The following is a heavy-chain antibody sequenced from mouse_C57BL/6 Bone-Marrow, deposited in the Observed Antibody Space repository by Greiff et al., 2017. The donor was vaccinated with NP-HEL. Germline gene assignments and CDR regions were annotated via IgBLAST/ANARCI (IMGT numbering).Heavy chain of an antibody. Sequence: QVQLKESGAELVKPGASVKISCKASGYAFSSYWMNWVKQRPGKGLEWIGQIYPGDGDTNYNGKFKGKATLTADKSSSTANMQLSSLTSEDSAVYFCARRGSSWYFDDWGTGTTVTVSS. CDR1: GYAFSSYW. V-gene: IGHV1-80*01. J-gene: IGHJ1*03. CDR2: IYPGDGDT. CDR3: ARRGSSWYFDD.